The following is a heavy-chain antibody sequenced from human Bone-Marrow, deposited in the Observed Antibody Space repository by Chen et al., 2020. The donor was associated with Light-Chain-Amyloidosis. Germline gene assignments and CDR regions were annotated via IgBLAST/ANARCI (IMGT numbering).Heavy chain of an antibody. V-gene: IGHV3-9*01. J-gene: IGHJ5*02. CDR3: AKDIIPAATGGWNWFDP. D-gene: IGHD2-2*01. Sequence: EVQLVESGGGLLQPGRLLRLYFAALGFTFYDYAMHWVRQAPGKGLEWVSGISWNSGSIGYADSVKGRFTISRDNAKNSLYLQMNSLRAEDTALYYCAKDIIPAATGGWNWFDPWGQGTLVTVSS. CDR2: ISWNSGSI. CDR1: GFTFYDYA.